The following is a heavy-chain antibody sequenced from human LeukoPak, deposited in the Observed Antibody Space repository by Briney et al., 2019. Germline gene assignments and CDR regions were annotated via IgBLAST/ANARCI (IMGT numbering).Heavy chain of an antibody. CDR3: ARADSGSYRGDFDN. D-gene: IGHD1-26*01. Sequence: PSQTLSLTCTVSGGSISSGDYYWSWLRHPPGKGLEWIGYIYYSGSTYYNPSLKSRVIISVDTSKNQFSLKLSSVTAADTAVYYCARADSGSYRGDFDNWGQGTLVTVSS. V-gene: IGHV4-30-4*08. CDR2: IYYSGST. J-gene: IGHJ4*02. CDR1: GGSISSGDYY.